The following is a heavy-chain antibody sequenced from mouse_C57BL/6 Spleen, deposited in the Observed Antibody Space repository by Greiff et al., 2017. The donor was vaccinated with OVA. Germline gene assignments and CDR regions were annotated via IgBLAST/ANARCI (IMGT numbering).Heavy chain of an antibody. CDR3: ARQADSSGTWDY. V-gene: IGHV5-6*01. Sequence: EVQVVESGGDLVKPGGSLKLSCAASGFTFSSYGMSWVRQTPDKRLAWVATISSGGSYTYYPDSVKGRFTISRDNAKNTLYLQMSSLKSEDTAMYYCARQADSSGTWDYWGQGTTLTVSS. D-gene: IGHD3-2*02. CDR2: ISSGGSYT. CDR1: GFTFSSYG. J-gene: IGHJ2*01.